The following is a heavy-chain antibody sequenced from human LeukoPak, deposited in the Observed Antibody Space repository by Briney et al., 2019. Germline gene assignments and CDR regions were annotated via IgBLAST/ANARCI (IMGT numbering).Heavy chain of an antibody. CDR2: IWYDGSNK. V-gene: IGHV3-33*01. CDR3: ARDRLEAVADDDYFDY. J-gene: IGHJ4*02. D-gene: IGHD6-19*01. Sequence: GGSLRLSCAASGFTFSNHGMHWVRQAPGKGPEWVALIWYDGSNKYYGDSVKGRFTISRDISKNTVYLQMNSLRAEDTGVYYCARDRLEAVADDDYFDYWGQGTLVTVSS. CDR1: GFTFSNHG.